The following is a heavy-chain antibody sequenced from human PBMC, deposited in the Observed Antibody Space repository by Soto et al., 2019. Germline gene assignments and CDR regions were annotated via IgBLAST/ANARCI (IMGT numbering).Heavy chain of an antibody. Sequence: QVQLVESGGGVVQPGRSLRLSCAASGFTFSSYAMHWVRQAPGKGLEWVAVISYDGSNKYYADSVKGRFTISRDNSKNTLYLQMNSLGAEDTAGYYWARAYYDFWSGSIDWFAPWGQGTLVTVSS. D-gene: IGHD3-3*01. J-gene: IGHJ5*02. V-gene: IGHV3-30-3*01. CDR2: ISYDGSNK. CDR3: ARAYYDFWSGSIDWFAP. CDR1: GFTFSSYA.